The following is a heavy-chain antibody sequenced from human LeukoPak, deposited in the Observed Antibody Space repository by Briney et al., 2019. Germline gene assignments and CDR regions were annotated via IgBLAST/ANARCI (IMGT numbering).Heavy chain of an antibody. J-gene: IGHJ6*02. CDR1: GFTFSSYA. Sequence: GGSLRLSCAASGFTFSSYAMSWVRQAPGKGLEWVSAISVSGGSTYYADSVKGRFTISRDNSKNTLYLQMNSLRAEDTAVYYCARDTVILEGYYYYGMDVWGQGTTVTVSS. CDR3: ARDTVILEGYYYYGMDV. V-gene: IGHV3-23*01. CDR2: ISVSGGST. D-gene: IGHD2/OR15-2a*01.